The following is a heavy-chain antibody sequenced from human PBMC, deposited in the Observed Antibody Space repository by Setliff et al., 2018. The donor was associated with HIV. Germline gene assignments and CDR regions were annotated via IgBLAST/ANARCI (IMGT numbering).Heavy chain of an antibody. CDR2: INTSGST. CDR3: ARDPNTGRYYLDF. D-gene: IGHD1-26*01. Sequence: SETLSLTCTVSGGSVSNYYWTWIRQSAGKGLEWIGHINTSGSTKYNPSLKSRLTMSVDSSGNQFSLTLTSVTAADTAVYYCARDPNTGRYYLDFWGPGALVTVSS. CDR1: GGSVSNYY. J-gene: IGHJ4*02. V-gene: IGHV4-4*07.